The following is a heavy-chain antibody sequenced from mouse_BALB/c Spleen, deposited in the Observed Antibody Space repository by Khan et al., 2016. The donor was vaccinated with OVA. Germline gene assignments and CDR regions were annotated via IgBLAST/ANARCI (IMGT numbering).Heavy chain of an antibody. CDR1: GYTFTSYW. D-gene: IGHD1-1*01. V-gene: IGHV1S81*02. CDR2: TNPTNGRT. Sequence: QVQLKQSGAELVKAGASVKMSCKASGYTFTSYWMHWVKQRLGQGREWFAETNPTNGRTYYNEKFKSKATLTVDKSSSTAYMLLSGTTFEDSAVYYWARIKKIVATYFDNWGKGTTLTVSS. CDR3: ARIKKIVATYFDN. J-gene: IGHJ2*01.